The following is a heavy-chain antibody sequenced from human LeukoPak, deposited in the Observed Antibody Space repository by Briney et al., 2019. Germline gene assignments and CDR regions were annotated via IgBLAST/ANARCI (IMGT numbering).Heavy chain of an antibody. V-gene: IGHV5-10-1*01. D-gene: IGHD6-19*01. CDR1: GYSLTSYW. Sequence: GESLKISCKGSGYSLTSYWITWVRQMPGKGLEWMGRIDPRDSFTNYSPSFQGHVTISTDKSISTAYLQWSRLKASDTAIYYCAKHSSDWYYLDYWGQGTLVTVSS. CDR3: AKHSSDWYYLDY. CDR2: IDPRDSFT. J-gene: IGHJ4*02.